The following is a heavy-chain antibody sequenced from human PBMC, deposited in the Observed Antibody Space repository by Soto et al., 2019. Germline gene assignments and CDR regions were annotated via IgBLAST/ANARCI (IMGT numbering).Heavy chain of an antibody. CDR1: GGSISSGGYS. J-gene: IGHJ4*02. Sequence: SETLSLTCAVSGGSISSGGYSWSWIRQPPGKGLEWIGCIYHSGSTYYNPSLKSRVTISVDRSKNQFSLKLSSVTAADTAVYYCARVSSGIFDYWGQGTLVTVSS. D-gene: IGHD6-19*01. V-gene: IGHV4-30-2*01. CDR3: ARVSSGIFDY. CDR2: IYHSGST.